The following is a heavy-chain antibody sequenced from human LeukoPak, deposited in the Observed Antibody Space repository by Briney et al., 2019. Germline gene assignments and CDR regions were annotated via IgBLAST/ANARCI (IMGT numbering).Heavy chain of an antibody. J-gene: IGHJ5*02. V-gene: IGHV1-2*02. Sequence: ASVKVSCKASGYTFTGYYMHWVRQAPGQGLEWMGWINPNSGGTNYAQKFQGRVTMTRDTSISTAYMELSRLRSDDTAVYYCARDPIPSIAVAANWFDPWGREPWSPSPQ. D-gene: IGHD6-19*01. CDR3: ARDPIPSIAVAANWFDP. CDR2: INPNSGGT. CDR1: GYTFTGYY.